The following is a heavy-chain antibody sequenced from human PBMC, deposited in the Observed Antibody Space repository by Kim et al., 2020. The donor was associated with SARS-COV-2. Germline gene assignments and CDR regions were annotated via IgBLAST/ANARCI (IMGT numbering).Heavy chain of an antibody. CDR2: IYYSGST. V-gene: IGHV4-59*13. J-gene: IGHJ4*02. D-gene: IGHD3-22*01. Sequence: SETLSLTCTVSGGSISSYYWSWIRQPPGKGLEWIGYIYYSGSTNYNPSLKSRVTISVDTSKNQFSLKLSSVTAADTAVYYCARGRFTGLPGHHYDSSGWFDYWGQGTLVTVSS. CDR3: ARGRFTGLPGHHYDSSGWFDY. CDR1: GGSISSYY.